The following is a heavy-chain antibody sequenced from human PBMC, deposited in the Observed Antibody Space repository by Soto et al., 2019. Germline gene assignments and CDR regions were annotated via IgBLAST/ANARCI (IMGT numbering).Heavy chain of an antibody. CDR3: ARDIRYDSSAQPFIFDY. CDR2: ISYDGSNK. CDR1: GFTFSSYA. J-gene: IGHJ4*02. Sequence: GSLRLSCAASGFTFSSYAMHWVRQAPGKGLEWVAVISYDGSNKYYADSVKGRFTISRDNSKNTLYLQMNSLRAEDTAVYYCARDIRYDSSAQPFIFDYWGQGTLVTVSS. V-gene: IGHV3-30-3*01. D-gene: IGHD3-22*01.